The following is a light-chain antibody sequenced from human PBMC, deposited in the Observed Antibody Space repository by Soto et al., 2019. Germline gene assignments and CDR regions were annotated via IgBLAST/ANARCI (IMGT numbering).Light chain of an antibody. CDR3: QQTYTIPFA. V-gene: IGKV1-39*01. CDR1: QTIDNY. J-gene: IGKJ2*01. CDR2: GAS. Sequence: DMQMTQSPSSLSASVGDRVTITCRPRQTIDNYLNWYQHKPGKAPKLLIYGASTLQSGVSSRFTGSASVTDFNLTIDNLQAEDFATYYCQQTYTIPFAFGQGTKMEI.